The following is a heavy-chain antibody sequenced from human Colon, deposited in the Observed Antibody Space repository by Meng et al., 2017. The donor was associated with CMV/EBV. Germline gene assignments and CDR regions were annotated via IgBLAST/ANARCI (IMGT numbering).Heavy chain of an antibody. CDR2: IYPGDSDT. Sequence: GSLRLSCKGSGYSFTSYWIGWVRQMPGKGLEWMGIIYPGDSDTRYSPSFQGQVTISADKSISTAYLQWSSLKASDTAMYYCARQEWEDGSSWYFPNWFDPWGQGTLVTVSS. J-gene: IGHJ5*02. CDR1: GYSFTSYW. V-gene: IGHV5-51*01. CDR3: ARQEWEDGSSWYFPNWFDP. D-gene: IGHD6-13*01.